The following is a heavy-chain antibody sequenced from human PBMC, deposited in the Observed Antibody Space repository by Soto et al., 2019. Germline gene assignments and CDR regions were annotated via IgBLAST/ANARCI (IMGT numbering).Heavy chain of an antibody. CDR2: IVVGSGNT. Sequence: SVKVSCKASGFTFTSSAVQWVRQARGQRLEWIGWIVVGSGNTNYAQKFQERVTITRDMSTSTAYMELSSLRSEDTAVYYCAADMYYYDSSGYLGFDYWGQGTLVTVS. CDR1: GFTFTSSA. D-gene: IGHD3-22*01. V-gene: IGHV1-58*01. CDR3: AADMYYYDSSGYLGFDY. J-gene: IGHJ4*02.